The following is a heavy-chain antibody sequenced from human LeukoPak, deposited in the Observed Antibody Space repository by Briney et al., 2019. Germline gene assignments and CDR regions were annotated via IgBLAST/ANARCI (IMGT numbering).Heavy chain of an antibody. CDR3: AKDAGIAARGGLDY. Sequence: PGRSLRLSCAASGFTFSSYGMHWVRQAPGKGLEWVAVISYDGSNKYYADSVKGRFTISRDNSKNTLYLQMNSLRAEDTAVYYCAKDAGIAARGGLDYWGQGTLVTVSS. D-gene: IGHD6-6*01. CDR2: ISYDGSNK. V-gene: IGHV3-30*18. CDR1: GFTFSSYG. J-gene: IGHJ4*02.